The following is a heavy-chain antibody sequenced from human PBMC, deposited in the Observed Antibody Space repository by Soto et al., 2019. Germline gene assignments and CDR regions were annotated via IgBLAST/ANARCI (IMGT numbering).Heavy chain of an antibody. Sequence: GGSLRLSCAASVFTFSSYSMNWVRQAPGKGLEWVSYISSSSSTIYYADSVKGRFTISRDNAKNSLYLQMNSLRDEDTAVYYCARDQYSRGWSNTGSDPWGQGTRVTVSP. CDR3: ARDQYSRGWSNTGSDP. J-gene: IGHJ5*02. CDR1: VFTFSSYS. D-gene: IGHD6-19*01. CDR2: ISSSSSTI. V-gene: IGHV3-48*02.